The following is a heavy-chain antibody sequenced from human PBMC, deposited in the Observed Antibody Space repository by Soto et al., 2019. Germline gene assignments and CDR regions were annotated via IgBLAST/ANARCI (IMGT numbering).Heavy chain of an antibody. Sequence: SETLSLTCTVSGGSISSGPYSWGWIRQPPGKGLEWIGTFYYSGSTYYNPSLESRVTISVDTSKNQFSLKVSSVTAADTAVYYCARDDNTGNYRQLDYWGQGTLVTVSS. D-gene: IGHD3-22*01. CDR3: ARDDNTGNYRQLDY. CDR1: GGSISSGPYS. V-gene: IGHV4-39*07. CDR2: FYYSGST. J-gene: IGHJ4*02.